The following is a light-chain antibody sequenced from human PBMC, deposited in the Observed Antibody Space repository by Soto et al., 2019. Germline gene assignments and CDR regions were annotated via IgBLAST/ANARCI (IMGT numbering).Light chain of an antibody. CDR2: AAS. CDR3: QHYGSSLPLT. CDR1: QSVSSSY. V-gene: IGKV3-20*01. J-gene: IGKJ4*01. Sequence: IVLTQSPGTLSLSPGERATLSCRASQSVSSSYLAWYQQKPGQAPRLLIYAASSRATGIPDRFSGSGSGTDFTLTISRLEPEDVAVYYCQHYGSSLPLTFGGGTNVEIK.